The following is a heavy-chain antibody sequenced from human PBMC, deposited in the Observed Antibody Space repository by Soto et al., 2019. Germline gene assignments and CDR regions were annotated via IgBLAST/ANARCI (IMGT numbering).Heavy chain of an antibody. V-gene: IGHV3-13*01. CDR2: IGTAGDT. Sequence: PGGSLRLSCAASGFTFSSYDMHWVRQATGKGLEWVSAIGTAGDTYYPGSVKGRFTISRENAKNSLYLQMNSLRAGDTAVYYCARALKDDLWRGYYYYYYMDVWGKGTTVTVSS. CDR3: ARALKDDLWRGYYYYYYMDV. CDR1: GFTFSSYD. D-gene: IGHD3-3*01. J-gene: IGHJ6*03.